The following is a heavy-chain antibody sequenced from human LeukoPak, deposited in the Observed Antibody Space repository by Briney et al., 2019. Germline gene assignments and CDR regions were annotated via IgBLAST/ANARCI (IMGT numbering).Heavy chain of an antibody. CDR1: GFTFSSFV. CDR3: AKCRGTRCLLFDY. D-gene: IGHD2-2*01. V-gene: IGHV3-23*01. CDR2: FSGSGDTT. J-gene: IGHJ4*02. Sequence: GGSLRLSCAASGFTFSSFVMGWVRLAPGKGLEWVSGFSGSGDTTYYADSVKGRFTISRDISKNTLYLQMRSLRAEDTAVYYCAKCRGTRCLLFDYWGQGTLVTVSS.